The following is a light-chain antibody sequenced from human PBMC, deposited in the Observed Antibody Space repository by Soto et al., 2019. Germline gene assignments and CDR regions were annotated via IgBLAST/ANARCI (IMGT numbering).Light chain of an antibody. J-gene: IGKJ2*02. CDR2: GAS. Sequence: EIVMTQSPATLSVSPGERATLSCRASQSISSNLAWYQQKPGQAPRLLIYGASTRATGIPATFSGSGSGTECTLSISSLQSEDFAVYYCQQYYNWPPGTFGQGTKLEIK. CDR3: QQYYNWPPGT. CDR1: QSISSN. V-gene: IGKV3-15*01.